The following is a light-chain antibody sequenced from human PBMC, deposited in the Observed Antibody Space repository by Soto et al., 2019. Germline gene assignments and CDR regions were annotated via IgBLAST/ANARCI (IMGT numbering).Light chain of an antibody. CDR2: EVT. CDR3: NSYRSMSTLV. Sequence: QSVLTQPASVSGSPGQSITIYCTGTSSDVGGYNYVSWYQQHPGKAPKLLIHEVTTRPSGVSNRFSGSKPGNTASLTISGLQAEDEADYYCNSYRSMSTLVFGTGTKVTVL. J-gene: IGLJ1*01. CDR1: SSDVGGYNY. V-gene: IGLV2-14*01.